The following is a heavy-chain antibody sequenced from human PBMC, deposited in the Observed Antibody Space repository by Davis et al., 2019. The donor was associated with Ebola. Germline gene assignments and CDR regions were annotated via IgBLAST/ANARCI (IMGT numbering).Heavy chain of an antibody. V-gene: IGHV4-4*02. CDR1: GGSISSSNW. Sequence: SETLSLTCAVSGGSISSSNWWSWVRQPPGKGLEWIGEIYHSGSTNYNPSLKSRVTISVAKSKNQFSLKLSSVTAADTAVYYCARIREYYYDSSGYYSSRWFDPWGQGTLVTVSS. D-gene: IGHD3-22*01. J-gene: IGHJ5*02. CDR2: IYHSGST. CDR3: ARIREYYYDSSGYYSSRWFDP.